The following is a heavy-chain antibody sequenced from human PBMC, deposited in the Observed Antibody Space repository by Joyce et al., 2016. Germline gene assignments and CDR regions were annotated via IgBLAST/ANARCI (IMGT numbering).Heavy chain of an antibody. D-gene: IGHD3-10*01. CDR2: ISGSVATT. Sequence: EVQLLESGGGLVQHGGSLRLSCAASGFPFSIFAMNWVRRIPGMGLVWVSSISGSVATTYYADFVKGRFIFSRDNSKNMLYLQMHSLRAEDTAVYYCAKRGLTSLSGYSYYYMDVWGKGTTVTVSS. CDR3: AKRGLTSLSGYSYYYMDV. J-gene: IGHJ6*03. V-gene: IGHV3-23*01. CDR1: GFPFSIFA.